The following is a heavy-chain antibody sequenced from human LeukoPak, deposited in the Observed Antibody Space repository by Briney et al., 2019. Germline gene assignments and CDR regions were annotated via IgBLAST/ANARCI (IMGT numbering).Heavy chain of an antibody. CDR2: IYYSGST. Sequence: SETLSLTCTVSGGSISSYYWSWIRQPPGKGLEWIGYIYYSGSTNYNPSLKSRVTISVDTSKNQFSLKLSSVTAADTAVYYCAKHDILTGYYTFDYWGQGTLVTVSS. V-gene: IGHV4-59*01. CDR3: AKHDILTGYYTFDY. CDR1: GGSISSYY. D-gene: IGHD3-9*01. J-gene: IGHJ4*02.